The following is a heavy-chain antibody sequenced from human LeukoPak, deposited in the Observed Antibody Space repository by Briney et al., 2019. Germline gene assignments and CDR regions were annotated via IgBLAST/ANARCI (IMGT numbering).Heavy chain of an antibody. CDR2: IIPIFGTA. CDR1: GGTFSSYA. J-gene: IGHJ4*02. Sequence: GASVTVSCKASGGTFSSYAISWVRQAPGQGLEWMGGIIPIFGTANYAQKFQGRVTITADESTSTAYMELSSLRSEDTAVYYCARSGTTVVTPFDYWGQGTLVTVSS. V-gene: IGHV1-69*13. CDR3: ARSGTTVVTPFDY. D-gene: IGHD4-23*01.